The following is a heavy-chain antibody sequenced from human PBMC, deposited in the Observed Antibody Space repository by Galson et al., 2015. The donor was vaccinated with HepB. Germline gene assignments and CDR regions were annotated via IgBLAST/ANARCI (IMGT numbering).Heavy chain of an antibody. J-gene: IGHJ6*02. V-gene: IGHV3-33*06. CDR3: AKFRGGGAHYYYRMDV. Sequence: SLRLSCAASGFTFSSYGMHWVRQAPGKGLEWVAVIWYDGSNKYYADSVKGRFTISRDNSKNTLYLQMNSLRAEDTALYYCAKFRGGGAHYYYRMDVWGQGTTVTVSS. D-gene: IGHD3-10*01. CDR2: IWYDGSNK. CDR1: GFTFSSYG.